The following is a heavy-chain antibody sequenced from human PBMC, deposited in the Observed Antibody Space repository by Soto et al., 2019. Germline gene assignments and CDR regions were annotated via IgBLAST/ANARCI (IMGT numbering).Heavy chain of an antibody. CDR1: GYTFTSNG. CDR3: ARDRHYGSEDPGY. CDR2: ISAYNGNT. V-gene: IGHV1-18*01. Sequence: ASVELSCKASGYTFTSNGSSWVRQAHGQGLEWMGWISAYNGNTNYAQKLQGRVTMTTDTSTSTACMELRSLRSDDTAVYYCARDRHYGSEDPGYWGQGTLVTV. D-gene: IGHD3-10*01. J-gene: IGHJ4*02.